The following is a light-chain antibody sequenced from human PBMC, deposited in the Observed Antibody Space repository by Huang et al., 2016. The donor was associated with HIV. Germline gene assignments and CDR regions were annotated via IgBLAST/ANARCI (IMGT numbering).Light chain of an antibody. CDR3: QQSYRVPRT. CDR1: QSVTKY. CDR2: GAS. Sequence: DIQMTQSPSSLSASVGDRVIIACRASQSVTKYLNWYQQMPGKAPKILIYGASTLQREVSSRFSGSGSGTEFTLTINGLQPEDAATYYCQQSYRVPRTFGQGTSLEI. V-gene: IGKV1-39*01. J-gene: IGKJ2*02.